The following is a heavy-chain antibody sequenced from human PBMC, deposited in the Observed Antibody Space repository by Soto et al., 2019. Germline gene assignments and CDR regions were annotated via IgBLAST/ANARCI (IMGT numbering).Heavy chain of an antibody. Sequence: EVQLLESGGGLVQPGGSLRLSCAASGFTFSSYAMSWVRQAPGKGLEWVSAISGSGGSTYYADSVKGRFTISRDNSKNTLYLQMNSLRAEDTAVYYCAGGITMVRGVRYYYYGMDVWGQGTTVTVSS. V-gene: IGHV3-23*01. CDR3: AGGITMVRGVRYYYYGMDV. J-gene: IGHJ6*02. D-gene: IGHD3-10*01. CDR1: GFTFSSYA. CDR2: ISGSGGST.